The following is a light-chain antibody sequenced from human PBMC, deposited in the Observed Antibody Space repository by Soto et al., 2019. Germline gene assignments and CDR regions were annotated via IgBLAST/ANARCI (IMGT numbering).Light chain of an antibody. V-gene: IGKV1-39*01. CDR3: KKIYTTPVT. J-gene: IGKJ5*01. Sequence: DVQITQSPASLSASVGDRVSITCRTSFTVSGYLNWWQQRPGKAPTLLIYGTFKLHSGVPSRFSGSGSGADFTPTTTTVHPEDIATYYCKKIYTTPVTSAPGTRL. CDR2: GTF. CDR1: FTVSGY.